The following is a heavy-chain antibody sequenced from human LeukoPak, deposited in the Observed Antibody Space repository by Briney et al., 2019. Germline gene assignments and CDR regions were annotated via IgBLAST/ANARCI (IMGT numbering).Heavy chain of an antibody. V-gene: IGHV3-30*18. J-gene: IGHJ6*02. CDR1: GFTFSSYG. D-gene: IGHD3-10*01. CDR2: ISYDGSNK. CDR3: AKDGGAVGRFQNYYYGMDA. Sequence: GGSLRLSCAASGFTFSSYGMHWVRQAPGKGLEWVAVISYDGSNKYYADSVKGRFTISRDNSKNSLFLQMNSLRVEDTAVYFCAKDGGAVGRFQNYYYGMDAWGQGTTVIVSS.